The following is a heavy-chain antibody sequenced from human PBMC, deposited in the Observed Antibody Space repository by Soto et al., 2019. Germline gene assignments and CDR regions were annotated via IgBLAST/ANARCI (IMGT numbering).Heavy chain of an antibody. CDR1: GGTFSDYF. Sequence: PSETLSLTCRVEGGTFSDYFWNWIRQSPGKGLEWIGEINRRGTINYNPSLRSRVTVSVDTSKNDFSRRPTSVTAAETAAYSCAGGGGVRADLTVWFDPCGQGTPVTVSS. CDR2: INRRGTI. J-gene: IGHJ5*02. D-gene: IGHD3-16*01. V-gene: IGHV4-34*08. CDR3: AGGGGVRADLTVWFDP.